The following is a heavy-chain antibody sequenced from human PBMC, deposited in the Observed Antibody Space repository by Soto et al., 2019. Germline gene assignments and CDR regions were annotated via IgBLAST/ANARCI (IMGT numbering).Heavy chain of an antibody. CDR3: ASSQKGYNWNYFDH. D-gene: IGHD1-20*01. V-gene: IGHV4-30-4*01. CDR1: GGSISSDDYY. Sequence: SETLSLTCTVSGGSISSDDYYWSWIRQAPGRGLEWIGYIHSSGSIYYNPSLKSRATMSIDTAGNQFSLKVSSVTVADTAVYYCASSQKGYNWNYFDHWGQGALVTVSS. J-gene: IGHJ4*02. CDR2: IHSSGSI.